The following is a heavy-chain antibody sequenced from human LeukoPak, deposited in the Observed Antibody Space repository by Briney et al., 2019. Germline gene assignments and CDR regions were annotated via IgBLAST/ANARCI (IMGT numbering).Heavy chain of an antibody. CDR3: ARETTVVTPYNYYYYMDV. V-gene: IGHV4-4*07. Sequence: SQTLSLTCTVSGGSISSYYWSWIRQPAGKGLEWIGRIYSSGSTNYNPSLKSRVTISVDKSKNQFSLKLSSVTAADTAVYYCARETTVVTPYNYYYYMDVWGKGIKVTVSS. D-gene: IGHD4-23*01. CDR1: GGSISSYY. CDR2: IYSSGST. J-gene: IGHJ6*03.